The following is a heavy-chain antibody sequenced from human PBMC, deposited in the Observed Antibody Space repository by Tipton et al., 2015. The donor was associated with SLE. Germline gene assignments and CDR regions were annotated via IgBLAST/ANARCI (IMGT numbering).Heavy chain of an antibody. J-gene: IGHJ6*03. V-gene: IGHV4-4*07. CDR3: AREGRYPYYYYYMDV. Sequence: TLSLTCTVSGGSISSYYWSWIRQPAGKGLEWIGRIYTSGSTNYNPSLKSRVTMSVDTSKNQFSLHLSSVTAADTAVYYCAREGRYPYYYYYMDVWGKGTTVTVSS. CDR1: GGSISSYY. CDR2: IYTSGST. D-gene: IGHD2-2*01.